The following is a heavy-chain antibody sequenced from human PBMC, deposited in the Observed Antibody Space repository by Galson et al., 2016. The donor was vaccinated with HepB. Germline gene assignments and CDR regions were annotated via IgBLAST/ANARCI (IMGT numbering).Heavy chain of an antibody. CDR1: GFTFSTFA. CDR3: AKDHTGSTVGWSDGMDF. D-gene: IGHD1-7*01. CDR2: ITGTGGGT. Sequence: SLRLSCAASGFTFSTFAMSWVRQAPGKGLEWISGITGTGGGTYYADSVKGRFTISRDTSKNTLFLQLSSLRVEDAAVYYCAKDHTGSTVGWSDGMDFWGQGTTVTVSS. V-gene: IGHV3-23*01. J-gene: IGHJ6*02.